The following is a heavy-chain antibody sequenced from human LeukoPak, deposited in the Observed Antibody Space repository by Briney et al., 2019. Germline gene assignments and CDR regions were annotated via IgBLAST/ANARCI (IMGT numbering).Heavy chain of an antibody. Sequence: SETLSLTCTVSGGSISSYYWSWIRQPPGKGLEWIGYIYTSGSTNYNPSLKSRVTISVDTSKNQFSLKLSSVTAADTAVYYCARHVVAAAGTYYYYYYGMDVWGQGTTVTVSS. CDR1: GGSISSYY. CDR3: ARHVVAAAGTYYYYYYGMDV. V-gene: IGHV4-4*09. J-gene: IGHJ6*02. D-gene: IGHD6-13*01. CDR2: IYTSGST.